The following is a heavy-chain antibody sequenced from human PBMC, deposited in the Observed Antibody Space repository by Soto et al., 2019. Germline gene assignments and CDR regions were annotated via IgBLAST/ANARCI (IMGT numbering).Heavy chain of an antibody. J-gene: IGHJ3*02. V-gene: IGHV4-30-2*01. Sequence: SETLSLTCAVSGASVSSGRYSWSWIRQPPGKGLEWIGFYFQGGDAYYNPSLESRVTISVDTSKNQFSLKLRSGTAADTAVYYCARLDYQSSGSYAFDIWGQGTTVTVSS. D-gene: IGHD3-22*01. CDR3: ARLDYQSSGSYAFDI. CDR1: GASVSSGRYS. CDR2: YFQGGDA.